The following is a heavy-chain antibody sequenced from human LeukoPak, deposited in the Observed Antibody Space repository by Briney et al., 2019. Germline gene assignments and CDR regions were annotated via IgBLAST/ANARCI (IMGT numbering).Heavy chain of an antibody. CDR1: GGSFSGYY. CDR3: ARSLQGNPTYDAFDI. V-gene: IGHV4-34*01. CDR2: INHSGST. J-gene: IGHJ3*02. Sequence: SETLSLTCAVYGGSFSGYYWSRIRQPPGKGLEWIGEINHSGSTNYNPSLKSRVTISVDTSKNQFSLKLSSVTAADTAVYYCARSLQGNPTYDAFDIWGQGTMVTVSS. D-gene: IGHD4-23*01.